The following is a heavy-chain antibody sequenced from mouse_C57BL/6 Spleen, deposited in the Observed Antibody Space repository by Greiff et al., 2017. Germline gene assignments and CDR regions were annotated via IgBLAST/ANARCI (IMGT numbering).Heavy chain of an antibody. V-gene: IGHV1-63*01. CDR3: ARSGADGGYFDY. Sequence: VKLQESGAELVRPGTSVKMSCKASGYTFTNYWIGWAKQRPGHGLEWIGDIYPGGGYTNYNEKFKGKATLTADKSSSTAYMQFSSLTSEDSAIYYCARSGADGGYFDYWGQGTTLTVSS. J-gene: IGHJ2*01. D-gene: IGHD3-1*01. CDR2: IYPGGGYT. CDR1: GYTFTNYW.